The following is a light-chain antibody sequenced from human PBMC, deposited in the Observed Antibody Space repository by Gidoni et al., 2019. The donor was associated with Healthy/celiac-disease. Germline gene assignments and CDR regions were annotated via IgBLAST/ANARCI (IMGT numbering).Light chain of an antibody. CDR3: QSYDSSLSGFVV. J-gene: IGLJ2*01. CDR1: SSNIGEGSD. Sequence: QSVLTQPPSVSGAPGQRVTISCPGSSSNIGEGSDVHWYQQLPGTAPKLLIYGNSNRPSGVPDLFSGSKSGTSASLAITGLQAEDEADYYCQSYDSSLSGFVVFGGGTKLTVL. CDR2: GNS. V-gene: IGLV1-40*01.